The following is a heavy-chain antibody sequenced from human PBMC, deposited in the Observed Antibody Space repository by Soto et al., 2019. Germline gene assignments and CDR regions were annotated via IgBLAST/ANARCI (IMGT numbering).Heavy chain of an antibody. CDR2: ISGSGGST. J-gene: IGHJ3*02. D-gene: IGHD4-17*01. CDR3: AKCPGIYQTTYGHDDAFDI. CDR1: GFTFSSYA. V-gene: IGHV3-23*01. Sequence: EVQLLESGGGLVQPGGSLRLSCAASGFTFSSYAMSWVRQAPGKGLEWVSAISGSGGSTYYADSVKGRFTISRDNSKNTLYLQMNSLRAEDTAVYYCAKCPGIYQTTYGHDDAFDIWGQGTMVTVSS.